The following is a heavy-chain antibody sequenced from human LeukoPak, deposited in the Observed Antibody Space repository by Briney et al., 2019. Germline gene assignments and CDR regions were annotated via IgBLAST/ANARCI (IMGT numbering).Heavy chain of an antibody. Sequence: PSETLSLTCTVSGGSISDYFWSWIRQPPGKGLEWIGYIYYSGSTNYNPSLKSRVTISVDTSKNQFSLKLSSVTAADTAVYYCARREAAAGPDAFDIWAKGQWSPSLQ. V-gene: IGHV4-59*01. CDR1: GGSISDYF. CDR3: ARREAAAGPDAFDI. D-gene: IGHD6-13*01. J-gene: IGHJ3*02. CDR2: IYYSGST.